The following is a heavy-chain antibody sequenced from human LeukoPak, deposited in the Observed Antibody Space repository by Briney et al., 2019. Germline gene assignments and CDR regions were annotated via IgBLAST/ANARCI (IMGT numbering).Heavy chain of an antibody. Sequence: SETLSLTCTVSGGSISTYYWSWIRQPPGKGLEWIGYIYYSGSTNYNPSLKSRVTISVDTSKNQFSLKLSSVTAADTAVYYCARDAYGMDVWGQGTTVTVSS. CDR1: GGSISTYY. CDR2: IYYSGST. CDR3: ARDAYGMDV. V-gene: IGHV4-59*01. J-gene: IGHJ6*02.